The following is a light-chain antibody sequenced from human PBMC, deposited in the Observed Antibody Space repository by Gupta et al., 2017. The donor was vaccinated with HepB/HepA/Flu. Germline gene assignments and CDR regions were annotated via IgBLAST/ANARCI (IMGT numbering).Light chain of an antibody. CDR3: ETWETNTRV. Sequence: QPVPTQSSSASASLGSSVKLTCTLSSGRSRYIIAWHQQQPGKAPRYLMRLVGGGSYNKGSGIPDRFSGSTSGADRYLIISNLQSEDEADYYCETWETNTRVFGGGTKLTVL. V-gene: IGLV4-60*03. CDR1: SGRSRYI. J-gene: IGLJ3*02. CDR2: LVGGGSY.